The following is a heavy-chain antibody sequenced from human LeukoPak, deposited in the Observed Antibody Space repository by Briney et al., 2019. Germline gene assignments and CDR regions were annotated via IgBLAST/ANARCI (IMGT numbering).Heavy chain of an antibody. J-gene: IGHJ4*02. V-gene: IGHV4-38-2*02. Sequence: SETLSLTCTVSGYSISSGYYWCWIRQPPGKGLEWIGSIYHSGSTYYNPSLKSRVTISVDTSKNQFSLKLSSVTAADTAVYYCALPGGYSGYDYDYWGQGTLVTVSS. CDR3: ALPGGYSGYDYDY. CDR2: IYHSGST. D-gene: IGHD5-12*01. CDR1: GYSISSGYY.